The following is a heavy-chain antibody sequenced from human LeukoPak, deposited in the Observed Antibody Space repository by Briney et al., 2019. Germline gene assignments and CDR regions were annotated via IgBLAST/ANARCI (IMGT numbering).Heavy chain of an antibody. D-gene: IGHD3-22*01. Sequence: SETLSLTCTVSGGSISSYYWSWIRQPPGKGLEWIGYIYYSGSTNYNPSLKSRVTISVETSKNQFSLKLSSVTAADTAVYYCARQRRGVPHYYDSSGYYPAYFDYWGQGTLVTVSS. CDR2: IYYSGST. CDR3: ARQRRGVPHYYDSSGYYPAYFDY. J-gene: IGHJ4*02. CDR1: GGSISSYY. V-gene: IGHV4-59*01.